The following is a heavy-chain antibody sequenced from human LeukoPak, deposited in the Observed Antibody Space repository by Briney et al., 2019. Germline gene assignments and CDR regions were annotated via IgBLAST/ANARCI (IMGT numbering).Heavy chain of an antibody. J-gene: IGHJ4*02. CDR1: GYSIISGSY. V-gene: IGHV4-38-2*02. CDR2: IYHSGST. Sequence: PSETLSLTCAVSGYSIISGSYWGWIRQPPGKGLEWIGNIYHSGSTFYNPSLKSRVTVSVDTSKNQFSLKLSSVTAADTAIYYCARDTGGYDFWGQGTLVTVSS. D-gene: IGHD1-26*01. CDR3: ARDTGGYDF.